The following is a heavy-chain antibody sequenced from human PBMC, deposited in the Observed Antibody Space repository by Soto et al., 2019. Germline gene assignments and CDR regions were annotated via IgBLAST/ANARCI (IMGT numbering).Heavy chain of an antibody. V-gene: IGHV2-5*02. CDR2: IYWDDDQ. CDR1: GFSLTTTSMG. J-gene: IGHJ4*02. Sequence: QITLKESGPPLVRPAQTLTLTCAFSGFSLTTTSMGVARIRQPPGKALEWLALIYWDDDQRYSPSLKDRLTISKDTSRNRVVLTISNMNPEDTGTYFCAHAGDYDLLSFDHWGPGTLVTVSS. CDR3: AHAGDYDLLSFDH. D-gene: IGHD4-17*01.